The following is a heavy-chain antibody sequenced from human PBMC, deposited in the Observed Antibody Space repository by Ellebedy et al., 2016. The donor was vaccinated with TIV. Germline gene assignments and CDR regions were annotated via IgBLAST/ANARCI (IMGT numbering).Heavy chain of an antibody. Sequence: AASVKVSCKASGYTFTDYDINWVRQATGQGLEWLGWMNPSSGSTGYARKFQGRVTLTRDTSASTAYMELSSLRSEDTAVYYCASPLRGYSSSHTPGYYGMDVWGQGTTVTVSS. CDR2: MNPSSGST. D-gene: IGHD6-6*01. J-gene: IGHJ6*02. CDR3: ASPLRGYSSSHTPGYYGMDV. CDR1: GYTFTDYD. V-gene: IGHV1-8*01.